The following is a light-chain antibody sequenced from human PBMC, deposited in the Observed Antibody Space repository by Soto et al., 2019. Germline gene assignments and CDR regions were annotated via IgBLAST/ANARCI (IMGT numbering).Light chain of an antibody. CDR3: GSWDSSLSAYV. CDR1: SSNIGGNS. CDR2: DDN. Sequence: QSVLTQPPSVSAAPGQKVTISCSGSSSNIGGNSVSWYQQLPGAAPKLLIYDDNKRPSGIPDRFSGSKSGTSATLGITGFQTGDEADYYCGSWDSSLSAYVFGTGTRSPS. J-gene: IGLJ1*01. V-gene: IGLV1-51*01.